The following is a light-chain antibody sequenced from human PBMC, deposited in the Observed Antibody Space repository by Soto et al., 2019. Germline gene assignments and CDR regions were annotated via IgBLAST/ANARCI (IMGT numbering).Light chain of an antibody. Sequence: EIVMTQSPATLSLSPGERATLSCRASQTIDNTLAWYQRKPGQAPRLLIYDASTRATGVPARFSGSGSGTEFTLTISSLQSEDFAVYYCQQYNNWPPSIIFGQGTRLEIK. V-gene: IGKV3-15*01. CDR1: QTIDNT. J-gene: IGKJ5*01. CDR3: QQYNNWPPSII. CDR2: DAS.